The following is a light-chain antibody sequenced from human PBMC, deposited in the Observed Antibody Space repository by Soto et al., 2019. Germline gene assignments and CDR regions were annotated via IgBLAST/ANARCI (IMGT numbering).Light chain of an antibody. CDR3: QEYGNPL. CDR1: QSVSSN. V-gene: IGKV3D-15*01. CDR2: GVY. J-gene: IGKJ3*01. Sequence: IVMTQSPTILSVSPGERATLSCRASQSVSSNLAWYQQKPGQAPRLLIYGVYTRAPGIPARFSGSGSGTEFTLTISSLQSEDFAVYYCQEYGNPLFGPGTKVEIK.